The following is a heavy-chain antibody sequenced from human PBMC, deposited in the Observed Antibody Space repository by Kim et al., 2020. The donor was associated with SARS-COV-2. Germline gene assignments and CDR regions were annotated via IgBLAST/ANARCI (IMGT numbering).Heavy chain of an antibody. D-gene: IGHD6-19*01. V-gene: IGHV6-1*01. J-gene: IGHJ4*02. CDR3: ARWGKKGGWPPSYFDY. Sequence: VKSRITINPDTSRNQFSLQLNSVTPEDTAVYYCARWGKKGGWPPSYFDYWGQGTLVTVSS.